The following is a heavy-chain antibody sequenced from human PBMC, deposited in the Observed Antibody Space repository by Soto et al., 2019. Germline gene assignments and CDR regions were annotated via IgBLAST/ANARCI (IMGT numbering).Heavy chain of an antibody. CDR3: ARGDTIFESSERYYHYGLDV. CDR1: EGTFNSYV. D-gene: IGHD3-3*01. J-gene: IGHJ6*02. CDR2: IIPLFGTT. Sequence: QVKLVQSRAEVKKPGSSVRVSCKASEGTFNSYVVSWVRQAPGQGLQWMGGIIPLFGTTNYAHQLEGRVTITADTSKTTAYMELSGLRTGDTAVSYCARGDTIFESSERYYHYGLDVWGQGTAVIVSS. V-gene: IGHV1-69*06.